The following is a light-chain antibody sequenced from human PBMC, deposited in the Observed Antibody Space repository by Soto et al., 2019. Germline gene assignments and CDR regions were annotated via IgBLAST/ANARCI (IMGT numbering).Light chain of an antibody. V-gene: IGKV3-20*01. J-gene: IGKJ5*01. CDR1: QSITSNY. Sequence: EIVLTQSPGTLSLSPGERATLSCRASQSITSNYLAWYQQKPGQAHRLLIHAAYRRATGIPDRFSGSGSVTDFTLTISRLEPGDFAVYYCQQNEDSPSITFGQGTRLAIK. CDR3: QQNEDSPSIT. CDR2: AAY.